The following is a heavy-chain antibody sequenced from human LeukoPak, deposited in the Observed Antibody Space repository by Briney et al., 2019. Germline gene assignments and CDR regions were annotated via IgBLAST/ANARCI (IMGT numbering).Heavy chain of an antibody. Sequence: PSETLSLTCTVSGGSISSYYWSWIRQPPGKGLEWIGYISYSGSTNYSPSLKSRVIISIDTSKNQFSLKLSSVTAADTAVYYCARPGDYGYFDYWGQGTLVTVSS. V-gene: IGHV4-59*08. CDR3: ARPGDYGYFDY. J-gene: IGHJ4*02. CDR2: ISYSGST. D-gene: IGHD4-17*01. CDR1: GGSISSYY.